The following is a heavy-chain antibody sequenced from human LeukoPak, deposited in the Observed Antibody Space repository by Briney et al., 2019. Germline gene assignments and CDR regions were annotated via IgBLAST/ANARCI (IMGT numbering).Heavy chain of an antibody. CDR3: ARPSYYDSSGPYDY. CDR1: GFTFSSYA. D-gene: IGHD3-22*01. J-gene: IGHJ4*02. Sequence: GGSLRLSCAASGFTFSSYAMHWVRQAPGKGLEWVAVISYDGSNKYYADSVKGRFTISRDNSKNTLYLQMNSLRAEDTAVYYCARPSYYDSSGPYDYWGQGTLVTVSS. CDR2: ISYDGSNK. V-gene: IGHV3-30-3*01.